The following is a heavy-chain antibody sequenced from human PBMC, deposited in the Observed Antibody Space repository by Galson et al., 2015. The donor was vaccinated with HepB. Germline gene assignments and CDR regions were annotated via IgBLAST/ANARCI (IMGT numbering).Heavy chain of an antibody. Sequence: SVKVSCKASGGTFSSYAISWVRQAPGQGLEWMGGIIPIFGTANYAQKFQGRVTITADESTSTAYMELSSLRSEDTAVCYCARDVTIEFLGYFDLWGRGTLVTVSS. V-gene: IGHV1-69*13. CDR3: ARDVTIEFLGYFDL. D-gene: IGHD3-9*01. CDR2: IIPIFGTA. J-gene: IGHJ2*01. CDR1: GGTFSSYA.